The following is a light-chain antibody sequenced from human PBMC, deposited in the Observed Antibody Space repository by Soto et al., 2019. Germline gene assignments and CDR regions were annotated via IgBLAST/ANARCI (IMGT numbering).Light chain of an antibody. CDR2: TAL. Sequence: DIQMTQSPSSLSASVGDRVTITCRASQGISSSLSWYQQKPGKAPKLLIYTALKLQSGVPSRFSGSGSGTDFTLTINTLQPEDFATYYCQQSYISPLTFGGGTKVEIK. V-gene: IGKV1-39*01. J-gene: IGKJ4*01. CDR1: QGISSS. CDR3: QQSYISPLT.